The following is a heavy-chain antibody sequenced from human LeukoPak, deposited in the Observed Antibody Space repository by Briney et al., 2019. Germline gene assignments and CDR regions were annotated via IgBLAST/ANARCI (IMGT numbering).Heavy chain of an antibody. D-gene: IGHD1-26*01. CDR1: GGSISSGSYY. J-gene: IGHJ4*02. Sequence: PSETLSLTCTVSGGSISSGSYYWSWIRQPAGKGLEWIGRIYTSGSTNYNPSLKSRVTISVDTSKNQFSLKLSSVTAADTAVYYCARGGIVGASPFGYWGQGTLVTVSS. CDR3: ARGGIVGASPFGY. V-gene: IGHV4-61*02. CDR2: IYTSGST.